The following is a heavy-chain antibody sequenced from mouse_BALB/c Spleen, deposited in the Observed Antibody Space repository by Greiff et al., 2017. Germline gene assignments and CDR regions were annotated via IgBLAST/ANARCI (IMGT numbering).Heavy chain of an antibody. CDR1: GFTFSDYY. V-gene: IGHV5-4*02. Sequence: EVQGVESGGGLVKPGGSLKLSCAASGFTFSDYYMYWVRQTPEKRLEWVATISDGGSYTYYPDSVKGRFTISRDNAKNNLYLQMSSLKSEDTAMYYCASLSGTGYFDYWGQGTTLTVSS. J-gene: IGHJ2*01. D-gene: IGHD4-1*01. CDR2: ISDGGSYT. CDR3: ASLSGTGYFDY.